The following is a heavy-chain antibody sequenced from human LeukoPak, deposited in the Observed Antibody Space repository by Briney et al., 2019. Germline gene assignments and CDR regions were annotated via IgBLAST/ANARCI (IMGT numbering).Heavy chain of an antibody. CDR3: ARVHITMVRGALRWFDP. J-gene: IGHJ5*02. V-gene: IGHV1-2*02. Sequence: GASVKVSCKASGYTFTGYYMHWVRQAPGQGLEWMGWINPNSGGTNYAQKFQGRVTMTRDTSISTAYMELSRLRSGDTAVYYCARVHITMVRGALRWFDPWGQGTLVTVSS. CDR1: GYTFTGYY. CDR2: INPNSGGT. D-gene: IGHD3-10*01.